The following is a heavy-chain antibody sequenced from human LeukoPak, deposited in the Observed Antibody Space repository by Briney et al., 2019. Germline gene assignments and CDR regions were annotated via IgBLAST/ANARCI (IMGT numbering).Heavy chain of an antibody. CDR2: IYSGGSS. CDR1: GFTVSSYY. J-gene: IGHJ5*02. V-gene: IGHV3-66*01. D-gene: IGHD6-13*01. CDR3: ARVESAAGTGNWFDP. Sequence: GGSLRLSCAASGFTVSSYYMTWVRQAPGKGLEWVSVIYSGGSSYYADSVKGRFAMSRDNSKNTLYLKMSSLRAEDTAVYYCARVESAAGTGNWFDPWGQGTLVTVSS.